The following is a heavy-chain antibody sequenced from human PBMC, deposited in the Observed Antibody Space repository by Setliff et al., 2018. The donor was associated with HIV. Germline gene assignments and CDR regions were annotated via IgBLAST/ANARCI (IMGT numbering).Heavy chain of an antibody. D-gene: IGHD6-6*01. CDR3: ATRQAPRSCYMDV. V-gene: IGHV5-51*01. Sequence: GESLKISCKGSGYSFTSYWIGWVRQMPGKGLEWMGIIYPGDTYYSDSVKGRFTISRDNSKNTLYLQMDSLKAEDTAVYYCATRQAPRSCYMDVWGKGTTVTVSS. J-gene: IGHJ6*03. CDR2: IYPGDTY. CDR1: GYSFTSYW.